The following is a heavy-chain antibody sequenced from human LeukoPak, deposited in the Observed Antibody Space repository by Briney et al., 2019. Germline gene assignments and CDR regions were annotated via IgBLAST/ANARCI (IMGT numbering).Heavy chain of an antibody. V-gene: IGHV4-34*01. CDR2: INHSGST. D-gene: IGHD6-6*01. CDR3: ARDLKYSSSSWWWGDP. Sequence: SETLSLTCAVYGGSFSGYYWSWIRQPPGKGLEWIGEINHSGSTNYNPSLKSRVTISVDTSKNQFSLKLSSVTAADTAVYYCARDLKYSSSSWWWGDPWGQGTLVTVSS. J-gene: IGHJ5*02. CDR1: GGSFSGYY.